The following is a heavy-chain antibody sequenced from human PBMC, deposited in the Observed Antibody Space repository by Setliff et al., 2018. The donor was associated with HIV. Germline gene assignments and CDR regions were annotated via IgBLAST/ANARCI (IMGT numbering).Heavy chain of an antibody. Sequence: SETLSLTCTVSGGSISSYYWSWIRQPAGKGLEWIGRIYTSGSTNYSPSLKSRVTISVDTSKNQFSLKLNSVTAADTAVYYCARRSIVGVARGFYYYNLDVWGQGTTVTVSS. CDR2: IYTSGST. CDR1: GGSISSYY. J-gene: IGHJ6*02. V-gene: IGHV4-4*07. CDR3: ARRSIVGVARGFYYYNLDV. D-gene: IGHD1-26*01.